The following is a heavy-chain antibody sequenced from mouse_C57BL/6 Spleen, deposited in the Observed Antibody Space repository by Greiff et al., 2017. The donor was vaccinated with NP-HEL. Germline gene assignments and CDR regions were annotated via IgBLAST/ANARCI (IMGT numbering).Heavy chain of an antibody. CDR2: IYPGDGDT. CDR3: AREDGNYRRYYFDY. D-gene: IGHD2-1*01. CDR1: GYAFSSSW. V-gene: IGHV1-82*01. J-gene: IGHJ2*01. Sequence: QVQLKQSGPELVKPGASVKISCKASGYAFSSSWMNWVKQRPGKGLEWIGRIYPGDGDTNYNGKFKGKATLTADKSSSTAYMQLSSLTSEDSAVYFCAREDGNYRRYYFDYWGQGTTLTVSS.